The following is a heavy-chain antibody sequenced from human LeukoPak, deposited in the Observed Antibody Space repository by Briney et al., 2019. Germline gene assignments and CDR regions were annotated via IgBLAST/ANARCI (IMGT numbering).Heavy chain of an antibody. D-gene: IGHD7-27*01. J-gene: IGHJ5*02. Sequence: ASVKVSCKASGYSFTNYDINWVRQAAGQGLEWMGCVNSNNGNAGYSQKFQGRVTLTRNTSLATTYMELTSLTSEDTAVYYCARGLGTYWGKDFLNWFDPWGQGTLVTVSS. CDR2: VNSNNGNA. CDR3: ARGLGTYWGKDFLNWFDP. CDR1: GYSFTNYD. V-gene: IGHV1-8*02.